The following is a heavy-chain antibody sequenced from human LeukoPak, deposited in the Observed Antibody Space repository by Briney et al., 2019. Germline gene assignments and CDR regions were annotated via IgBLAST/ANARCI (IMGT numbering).Heavy chain of an antibody. D-gene: IGHD5-12*01. V-gene: IGHV1-2*02. Sequence: ASVKVSCKASGYTFTGYYMHWVRQAPGQGLEWMGWINPNSGGTNYAQKFQGRVTMTRDTSISTAYMELSRLRSDDTAVYYCARQRYNYCYYMDVWGKGTTVTVSS. CDR3: ARQRYNYCYYMDV. CDR2: INPNSGGT. J-gene: IGHJ6*03. CDR1: GYTFTGYY.